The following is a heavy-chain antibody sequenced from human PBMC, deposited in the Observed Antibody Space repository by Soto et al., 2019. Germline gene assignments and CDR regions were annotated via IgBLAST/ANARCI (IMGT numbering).Heavy chain of an antibody. J-gene: IGHJ4*02. CDR2: IYPGDSDT. CDR1: GYSFTSYW. CDR3: ARRGDSAAAGKPCDY. V-gene: IGHV5-51*01. D-gene: IGHD6-13*01. Sequence: PGESLKISCKGSGYSFTSYWIGWVRQMPGKGLEWMGIIYPGDSDTRYSPSFQGQVTISADKSISTAYLQWSSLKASDTAMYYCARRGDSAAAGKPCDYWGQGTLVTVSS.